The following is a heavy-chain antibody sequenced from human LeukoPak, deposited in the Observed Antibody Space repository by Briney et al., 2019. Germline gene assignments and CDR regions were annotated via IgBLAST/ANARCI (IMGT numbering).Heavy chain of an antibody. D-gene: IGHD3-10*01. CDR1: GYTFTGYY. V-gene: IGHV1-2*02. Sequence: ASVKVSCKASGYTFTGYYMHWVRQAPGQGLEWMGWINPNSGGTNYAQKFQGRVTMTRDTSISTAYMELSRLRSDDTAVYYCARLEGGSGTYYNANWFDPWGQGTLVTVSS. CDR2: INPNSGGT. J-gene: IGHJ5*02. CDR3: ARLEGGSGTYYNANWFDP.